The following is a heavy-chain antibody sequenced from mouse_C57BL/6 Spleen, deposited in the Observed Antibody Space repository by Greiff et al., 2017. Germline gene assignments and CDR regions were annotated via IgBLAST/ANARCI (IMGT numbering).Heavy chain of an antibody. D-gene: IGHD1-1*01. CDR2: IHTNSGST. Sequence: QVQLQQPGAELVKPGASVKLSCKASGYTFTSYWMHWVKQRPGQGLEWIGMIHTNSGSTNYNEKFKSKATLTVDKSSSTAYMQLSSLTSEDSAVYYCARNYHHETYYAMDYWGQGTSVTVSS. J-gene: IGHJ4*01. CDR1: GYTFTSYW. V-gene: IGHV1-64*01. CDR3: ARNYHHETYYAMDY.